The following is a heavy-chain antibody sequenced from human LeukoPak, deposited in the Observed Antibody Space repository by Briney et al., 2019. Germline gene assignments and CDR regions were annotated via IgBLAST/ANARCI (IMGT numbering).Heavy chain of an antibody. V-gene: IGHV4-59*01. CDR3: ATDRGYSGYDRYYYYYMDV. D-gene: IGHD5-12*01. CDR2: IYYSGST. CDR1: GGSISSYY. Sequence: PSETLSLTCTVSGGSISSYYWSWIRQPPGKGLEWIGYIYYSGSTNYNPSLKSRVTISVDTSKNQSSLKLSSVTAADTAVYYCATDRGYSGYDRYYYYYMDVWGKGTTVTVSS. J-gene: IGHJ6*03.